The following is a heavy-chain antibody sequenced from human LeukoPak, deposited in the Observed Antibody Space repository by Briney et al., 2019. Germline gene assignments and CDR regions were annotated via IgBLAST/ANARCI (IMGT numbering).Heavy chain of an antibody. V-gene: IGHV3-23*01. D-gene: IGHD3-9*01. CDR1: GFTLSSYA. CDR3: AKDMRFDWTPYYFDY. CDR2: ISGSGGST. Sequence: GGSLRLSCAASGFTLSSYAMSWVRQAPGKGLEWVSAISGSGGSTYYADSVKGRFTISRDNSKNTLYLQMNSLRAEDTAVYYCAKDMRFDWTPYYFDYWGQGTLVTVSS. J-gene: IGHJ4*02.